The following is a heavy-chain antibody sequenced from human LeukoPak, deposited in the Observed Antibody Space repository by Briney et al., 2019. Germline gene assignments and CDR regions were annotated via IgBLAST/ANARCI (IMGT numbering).Heavy chain of an antibody. D-gene: IGHD6-13*01. CDR1: GGSFSGYY. J-gene: IGHJ4*02. CDR3: ARRYSLDY. CDR2: ISHSGST. V-gene: IGHV4-34*01. Sequence: SETLSLTCAVYGGSFSGYYWSWIRQPPGKGLEWIGEISHSGSTNYNPSLKSRVTISVDTSKNQFSLKLSSATAADTAVYYCARRYSLDYWGQGTLVTVSS.